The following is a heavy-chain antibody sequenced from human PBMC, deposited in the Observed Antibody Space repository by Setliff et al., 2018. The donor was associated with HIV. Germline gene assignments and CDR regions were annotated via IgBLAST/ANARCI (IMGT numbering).Heavy chain of an antibody. Sequence: SVKVSCKASGGTFSSYAISWVRQAPGQGLEWMGGIIPIFGTANYAQKFQGRVTITADESTSTAYMELNRLRSDDTAVYYCAREYDVLTGYYISAFDIWGQGTMVTVSS. D-gene: IGHD3-9*01. J-gene: IGHJ3*02. CDR3: AREYDVLTGYYISAFDI. CDR2: IIPIFGTA. CDR1: GGTFSSYA. V-gene: IGHV1-69*13.